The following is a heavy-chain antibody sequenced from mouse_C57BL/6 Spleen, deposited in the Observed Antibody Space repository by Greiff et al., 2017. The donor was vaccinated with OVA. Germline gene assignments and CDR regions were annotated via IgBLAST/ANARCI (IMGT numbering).Heavy chain of an antibody. Sequence: EVQGVESGPGLAKPSQTLSLTCSVTGYSITSDYWNWIRKFPGNKLEYMGYISYSGSTYYNPSLKSRISITRDTSKNQYYLQLNSVTTEDTATYYCARYDTTVSWYFDVWGTGTAVTVSS. D-gene: IGHD1-1*01. J-gene: IGHJ1*03. CDR1: GYSITSDY. CDR2: ISYSGST. V-gene: IGHV3-8*01. CDR3: ARYDTTVSWYFDV.